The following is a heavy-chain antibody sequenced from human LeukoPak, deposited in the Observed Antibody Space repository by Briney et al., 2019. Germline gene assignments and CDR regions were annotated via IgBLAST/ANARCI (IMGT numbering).Heavy chain of an antibody. CDR1: GFTFSSYG. CDR3: AKWGSGRYEGYYFDY. CDR2: IRYDGSNK. V-gene: IGHV3-30*02. Sequence: GGSLRLSCAASGFTFSSYGMHWVRQAPGKGLEWVAFIRYDGSNKYYADSVKGRFTISRDNSKNTLYLQMNSLRAEDTAVYYCAKWGSGRYEGYYFDYWGQGTLVTVSS. J-gene: IGHJ4*02. D-gene: IGHD6-19*01.